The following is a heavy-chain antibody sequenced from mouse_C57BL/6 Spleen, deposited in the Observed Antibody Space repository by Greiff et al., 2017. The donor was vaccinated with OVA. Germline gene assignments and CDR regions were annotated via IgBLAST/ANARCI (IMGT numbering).Heavy chain of an antibody. V-gene: IGHV1-69*01. D-gene: IGHD2-4*01. Sequence: QVQLQQSGAELVMPGASVKLSCKASGYTFTSYWMHWVKQRPGQGLEWIGEIDPSDSYTNYNQKFKGKSTLTVDKSSSTAYMQLSSLTSEDSAVYYCARSGGLRLVRYAMDYWGQGTSVTVSS. CDR2: IDPSDSYT. CDR3: ARSGGLRLVRYAMDY. J-gene: IGHJ4*01. CDR1: GYTFTSYW.